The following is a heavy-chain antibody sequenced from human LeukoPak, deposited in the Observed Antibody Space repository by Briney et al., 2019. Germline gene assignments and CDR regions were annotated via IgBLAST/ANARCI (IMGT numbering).Heavy chain of an antibody. CDR2: LIPIYGTP. J-gene: IGHJ6*03. D-gene: IGHD7-27*01. CDR1: GDTFSSYA. Sequence: ASVKVSCMVSGDTFSSYAFSWLRQAPGQGLEWMGGLIPIYGTPNYAQKFQGRVTITTDESTSTAYMELSSLRSEDTAVYYCARDHWGIVENGYDYFYYDMDVWGKGTTVTVSS. CDR3: ARDHWGIVENGYDYFYYDMDV. V-gene: IGHV1-69*05.